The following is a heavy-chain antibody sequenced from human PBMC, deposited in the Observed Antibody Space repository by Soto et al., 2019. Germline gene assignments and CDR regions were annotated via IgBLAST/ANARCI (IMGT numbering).Heavy chain of an antibody. CDR2: IYYSGST. V-gene: IGHV4-59*01. J-gene: IGHJ4*02. D-gene: IGHD2-21*02. CDR3: ARGVVVTAITFDY. Sequence: PSETLSLTCTVSGGSISSYYWRWIRQPPGKGLEWIGYIYYSGSTNYNPSLKSRVTISVDTSKNQFSLKLSSVTAADTAVYYCARGVVVTAITFDYWGQGTLVTVSS. CDR1: GGSISSYY.